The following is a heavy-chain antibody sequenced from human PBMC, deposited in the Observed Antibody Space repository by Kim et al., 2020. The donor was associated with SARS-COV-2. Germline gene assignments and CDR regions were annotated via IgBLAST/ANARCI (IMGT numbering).Heavy chain of an antibody. CDR1: GFTFSSYW. J-gene: IGHJ4*02. Sequence: GGSLRLSCAASGFTFSSYWMHWVRQAPGKGLVWVSRINSDGSSTSYADSVKGRFTISRDNAKNTLYLQMNSLRAEDTAVYYCAREDSSSSYGSIDYWGQGTLVTVSS. D-gene: IGHD6-6*01. CDR2: INSDGSST. CDR3: AREDSSSSYGSIDY. V-gene: IGHV3-74*01.